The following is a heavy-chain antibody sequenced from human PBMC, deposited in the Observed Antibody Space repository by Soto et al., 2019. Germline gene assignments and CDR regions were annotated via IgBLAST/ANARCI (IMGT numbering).Heavy chain of an antibody. Sequence: TSETLSLTCTVSGGSISSYYWSWIRQPPGKGLEWIGYIYYSGSTNYNPSLKSRVTISVDTSKNQFSLKLSSVTAADTAVYYCARERGSFDSGIDYWGQGTLVTVSS. CDR3: ARERGSFDSGIDY. D-gene: IGHD1-26*01. CDR2: IYYSGST. V-gene: IGHV4-59*01. J-gene: IGHJ4*02. CDR1: GGSISSYY.